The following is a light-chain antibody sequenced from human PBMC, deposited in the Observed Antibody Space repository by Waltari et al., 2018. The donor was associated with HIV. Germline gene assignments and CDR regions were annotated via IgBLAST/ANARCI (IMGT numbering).Light chain of an antibody. Sequence: QSALTQPASVSGSPGQSITISCTGTSSDVGSYNLVSWYQQHPGTAPKLMIYEGSKRPSGVSNRFSGSKSGNTASLTISGLQAEDETDYYCCSYAGNSTFVVFGGGTKLTVL. CDR2: EGS. J-gene: IGLJ2*01. V-gene: IGLV2-23*03. CDR1: SSDVGSYNL. CDR3: CSYAGNSTFVV.